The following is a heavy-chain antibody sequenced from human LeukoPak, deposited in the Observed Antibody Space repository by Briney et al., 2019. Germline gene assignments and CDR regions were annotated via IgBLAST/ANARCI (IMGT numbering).Heavy chain of an antibody. J-gene: IGHJ4*02. CDR3: ANTPQLWTQFDY. CDR2: IPYDGSNK. D-gene: IGHD1-1*01. Sequence: GGSLRLSCAASGFTFSSYGMHWVRQAPGKGLEWVAVIPYDGSNKYYADSVKGRFTISRDNSKNTLYLQMNSLRAEDTAVYYCANTPQLWTQFDYWGQGTLVTVFS. V-gene: IGHV3-30*18. CDR1: GFTFSSYG.